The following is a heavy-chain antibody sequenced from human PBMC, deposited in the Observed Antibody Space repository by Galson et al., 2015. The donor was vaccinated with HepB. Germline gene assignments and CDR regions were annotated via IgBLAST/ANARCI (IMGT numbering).Heavy chain of an antibody. CDR2: IRFDGSNN. CDR1: GFTLRNYG. D-gene: IGHD2-15*01. CDR3: ARVLGGHCSGGTCESYYHYGMDV. J-gene: IGHJ6*02. Sequence: SLRLSCAASGFTLRNYGMHWVRQAPGKGLEWVAVIRFDGSNNYYADSVKGRFTISRDNSKNALYLQMNSLRAEDTAVYYCARVLGGHCSGGTCESYYHYGMDVWGQGTTVTVSS. V-gene: IGHV3-33*01.